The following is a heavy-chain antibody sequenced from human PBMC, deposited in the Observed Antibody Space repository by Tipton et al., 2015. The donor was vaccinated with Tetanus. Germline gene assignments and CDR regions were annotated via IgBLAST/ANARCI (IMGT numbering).Heavy chain of an antibody. D-gene: IGHD2-2*01. CDR3: AASVVRWFDP. CDR1: GGSFSDYF. Sequence: LRLSCAVHGGSFSDYFWSWLRQSPGKGLEWIGEVNYVGSTNYNPSLMSRVTMSVDASKKQLSLKLTSVTAADTAVYYCAASVVRWFDPWGQGTLVTVSS. J-gene: IGHJ5*02. CDR2: VNYVGST. V-gene: IGHV4-34*01.